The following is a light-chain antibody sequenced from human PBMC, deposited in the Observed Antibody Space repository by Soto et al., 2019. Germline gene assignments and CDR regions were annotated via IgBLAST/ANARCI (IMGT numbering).Light chain of an antibody. V-gene: IGKV3-15*01. CDR2: GAS. CDR3: QQYDNWRPYT. Sequence: EIVMTQSPATLSLSPGERVTLSCSASQSVSSGYLAWYQQKPAQAPRLLXYGASSRANGIPARFSGSGSGTELTLTISSLQSEDVAVYYCQQYDNWRPYTFGQGTKVDIK. CDR1: QSVSSGY. J-gene: IGKJ2*01.